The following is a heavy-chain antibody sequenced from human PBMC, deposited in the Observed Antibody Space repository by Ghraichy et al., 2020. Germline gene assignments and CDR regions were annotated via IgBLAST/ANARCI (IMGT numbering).Heavy chain of an antibody. V-gene: IGHV1-18*04. CDR1: GYTFTSYG. J-gene: IGHJ3*02. D-gene: IGHD2-2*01. CDR2: ISAYNGNT. Sequence: ASVKVSCKASGYTFTSYGISWVRQAPGQGLEWMGWISAYNGNTNYAQKLQGRVTMTTDTSTSTAYMELRSLRSDDTAVYYCARWVGIVVVPAAMGLGDAFDIWGQGTMVTVSS. CDR3: ARWVGIVVVPAAMGLGDAFDI.